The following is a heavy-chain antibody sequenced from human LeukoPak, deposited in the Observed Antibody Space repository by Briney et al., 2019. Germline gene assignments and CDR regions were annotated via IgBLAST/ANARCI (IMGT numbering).Heavy chain of an antibody. CDR2: IYRGDST. CDR1: GFTVSGDY. V-gene: IGHV3-66*01. J-gene: IGHJ6*02. Sequence: GGSLRLSCAASGFTVSGDYMSWVRQAPGKGLEWVSTIYRGDSTYYADSVKGRFTISRDNSKNTLYLQLSSLRAEDTAVYYCARDPGLPNGMAVWGQGTTVTVSS. CDR3: ARDPGLPNGMAV.